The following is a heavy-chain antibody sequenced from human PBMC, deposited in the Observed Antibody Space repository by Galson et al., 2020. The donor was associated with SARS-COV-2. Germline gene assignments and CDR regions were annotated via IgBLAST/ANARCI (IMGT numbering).Heavy chain of an antibody. V-gene: IGHV4-34*01. J-gene: IGHJ6*03. CDR3: AREVQTFWSGYYRNYYYYYMDV. D-gene: IGHD3-3*01. CDR2: INHSGST. CDR1: GGYFSGYY. Sequence: SETLSLTCAVYGGYFSGYYWSWIRQPPGKGLEWIGEINHSGSTNYNPSLKSRVTISVDTSKNQFSLKLSSVTAADTAVYYCAREVQTFWSGYYRNYYYYYMDVWGKGTTVTVSS.